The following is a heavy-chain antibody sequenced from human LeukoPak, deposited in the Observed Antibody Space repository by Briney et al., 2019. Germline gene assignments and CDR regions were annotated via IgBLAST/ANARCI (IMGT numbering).Heavy chain of an antibody. V-gene: IGHV3-48*04. D-gene: IGHD3-10*01. CDR3: ATESPHTGLDP. CDR2: ISTSGSTI. J-gene: IGHJ5*02. Sequence: GGSLRLSCAASGFTFSSYAMSWVRQAPGKGLEWVSYISTSGSTIYYADSVKGRFTISRDNAKNSLYLQMNSLRAEDTAVYYCATESPHTGLDPWGQGTLVTVSS. CDR1: GFTFSSYA.